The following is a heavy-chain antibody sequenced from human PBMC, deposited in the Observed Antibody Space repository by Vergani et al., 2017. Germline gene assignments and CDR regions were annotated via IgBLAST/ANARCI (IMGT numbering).Heavy chain of an antibody. Sequence: EVQLVQSGAEVKKPGESLRISCKGSGYSFTSYWISWVRQMPGKGLEWMGRIDPSDSYTNYSPSFQGHVHISADQSISTAYLQWSSLKASDTAMYYCARDQYYDILTGYPEYYYYYGMDVWGQGTTVTVSS. CDR1: GYSFTSYW. CDR3: ARDQYYDILTGYPEYYYYYGMDV. CDR2: IDPSDSYT. V-gene: IGHV5-10-1*01. J-gene: IGHJ6*02. D-gene: IGHD3-9*01.